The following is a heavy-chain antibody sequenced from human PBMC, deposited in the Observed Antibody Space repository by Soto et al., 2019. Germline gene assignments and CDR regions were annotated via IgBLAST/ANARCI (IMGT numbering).Heavy chain of an antibody. J-gene: IGHJ4*02. CDR3: ARGIGYCSSINCYSSRRLRFDS. V-gene: IGHV4-4*02. Sequence: SETLSLTCAVSGGSISSTNWWSWVRQPPGTGLEWIGEVNHSGTTYYNPSLKTRVTISVHTPKNQFSLKMSSVTAADTAVYYCARGIGYCSSINCYSSRRLRFDSWGQGTLVTVSS. CDR2: VNHSGTT. D-gene: IGHD2-2*01. CDR1: GGSISSTNW.